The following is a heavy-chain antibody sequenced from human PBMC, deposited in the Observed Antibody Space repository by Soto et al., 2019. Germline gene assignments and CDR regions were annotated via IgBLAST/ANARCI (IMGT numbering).Heavy chain of an antibody. CDR3: VRDSQWLTWCDP. CDR1: GFTFSSYS. Sequence: EVQLVESGGGLVQPGGSLRLSCAASGFTFSSYSMNWVRQAPGKGLEWVSYISSSSSTIYYANSVKGRFTISRTNAKNSLYLQLYRLIAEDTAVYSAVRDSQWLTWCDPWGQGTLVTVSS. V-gene: IGHV3-48*01. D-gene: IGHD6-19*01. J-gene: IGHJ5*02. CDR2: ISSSSSTI.